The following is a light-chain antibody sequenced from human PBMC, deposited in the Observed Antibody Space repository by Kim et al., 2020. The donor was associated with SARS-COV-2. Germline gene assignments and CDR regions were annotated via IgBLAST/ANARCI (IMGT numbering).Light chain of an antibody. CDR3: GSHTSTTSLRV. Sequence: QSVLTQPASVSGSPGQSITISCTGTSSDVGAYNYVSWYQQHPGKAPKLIIYDVSRRPSGVPNRFSGSKSGNTASLSISGLQAEDEADYYCGSHTSTTSLRVFGGGTQLTVL. J-gene: IGLJ2*01. CDR1: SSDVGAYNY. V-gene: IGLV2-14*01. CDR2: DVS.